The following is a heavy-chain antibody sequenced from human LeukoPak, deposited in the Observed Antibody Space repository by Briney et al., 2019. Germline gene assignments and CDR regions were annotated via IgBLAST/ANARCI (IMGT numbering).Heavy chain of an antibody. J-gene: IGHJ4*02. V-gene: IGHV4-39*01. CDR3: ARSPHATNFDY. CDR1: GGSISSYY. Sequence: SETLSLTCTVSGGSISSYYWGWIRQPPGKGLEWIGSIYYSGSTYYNPSLKSRVTISVDTSKNQFSLKLSSVTAADTAVYCCARSPHATNFDYWGQGTLVTVSS. CDR2: IYYSGST.